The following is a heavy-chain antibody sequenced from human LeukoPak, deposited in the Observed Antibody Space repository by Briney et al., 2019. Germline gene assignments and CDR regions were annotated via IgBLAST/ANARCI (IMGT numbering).Heavy chain of an antibody. CDR3: ARNCPRDIAGRQFLPGVLALLSQCDNCFDP. CDR2: INTYNGNT. J-gene: IGHJ5*02. V-gene: IGHV1-18*04. D-gene: IGHD3-3*02. Sequence: ASVKVSCKASGYTFTNYGISWVRQAPGQGLEWMGWINTYNGNTNYAQKFQGRVTMTTDTSTSTAYMELRSLRSDDTAVYYCARNCPRDIAGRQFLPGVLALLSQCDNCFDPWGQGTLVSVSS. CDR1: GYTFTNYG.